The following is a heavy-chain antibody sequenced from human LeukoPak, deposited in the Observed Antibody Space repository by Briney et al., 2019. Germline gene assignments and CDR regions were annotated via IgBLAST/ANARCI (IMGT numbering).Heavy chain of an antibody. D-gene: IGHD2-2*01. CDR2: IWNDGSKK. CDR3: AKDRNIVIIPAAIEGFDY. V-gene: IGHV3-33*06. Sequence: GGSLRLSCAASGFPFSSYGMHWVRQAPGKGLEWVAVIWNDGSKKLYADSVKGRFTISRDNHKNVVFLQMNNLRVDDTAVYYCAKDRNIVIIPAAIEGFDYWGLGTLVTVAS. CDR1: GFPFSSYG. J-gene: IGHJ4*02.